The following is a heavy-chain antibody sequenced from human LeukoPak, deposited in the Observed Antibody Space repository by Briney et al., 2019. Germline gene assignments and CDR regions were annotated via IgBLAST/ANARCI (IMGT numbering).Heavy chain of an antibody. CDR2: INWNGGST. Sequence: PGGSLRLSCAASGFTFDDYGMSWVRQAPGKGLEWVSGVSAINWNGGSTGYADSVKGRFTISRDNAKNSLYLQVNSLRAEDTAFYFCARDRASGWYRGDYDYWGQGTLVTVSS. V-gene: IGHV3-20*04. CDR3: ARDRASGWYRGDYDY. J-gene: IGHJ4*02. CDR1: GFTFDDYG. D-gene: IGHD6-19*01.